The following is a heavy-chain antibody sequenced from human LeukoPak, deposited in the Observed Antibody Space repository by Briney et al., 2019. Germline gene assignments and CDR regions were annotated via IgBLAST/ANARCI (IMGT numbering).Heavy chain of an antibody. V-gene: IGHV4-59*01. CDR1: GGSISSYY. D-gene: IGHD3-3*01. Sequence: SETLSLTCTVSGGSISSYYWSWIRQPPGKGLEWIGYIYYSGCTNYNPSLKSRVTISVDTSKNQFSLKLSSVTAADTAVYYCARALTTYYDFWSGYSSSGPDAFDIWGQGTMVTVSS. CDR3: ARALTTYYDFWSGYSSSGPDAFDI. J-gene: IGHJ3*02. CDR2: IYYSGCT.